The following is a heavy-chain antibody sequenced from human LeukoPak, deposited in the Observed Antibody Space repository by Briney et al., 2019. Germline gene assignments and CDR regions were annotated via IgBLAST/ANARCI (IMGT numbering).Heavy chain of an antibody. CDR3: ARVRLWPIFDY. Sequence: PSETLSLTCTGSGGSISSYYWSWIRQPPGKGLEWIGYIYYSGSTNYNPSLKSRVTISVDTSKNQFSLKLSSVTAADTAVYYCARVRLWPIFDYWGQGTLVTVSS. D-gene: IGHD5-18*01. CDR2: IYYSGST. CDR1: GGSISSYY. V-gene: IGHV4-59*01. J-gene: IGHJ4*02.